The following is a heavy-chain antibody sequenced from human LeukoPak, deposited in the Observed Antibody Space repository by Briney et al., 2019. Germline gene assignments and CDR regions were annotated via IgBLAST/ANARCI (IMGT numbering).Heavy chain of an antibody. D-gene: IGHD3-10*01. CDR2: ISAYNGNT. CDR1: GYTFTSYG. Sequence: ASVKVSCKASGYTFTSYGISWVRQAPGQGLEWMGWISAYNGNTNYALKLQGRVTMTTDTSTSTAYMELRSLRSGDTAVYYCARALLWFGEPSHIDYWGQGTLVTASS. CDR3: ARALLWFGEPSHIDY. J-gene: IGHJ4*02. V-gene: IGHV1-18*01.